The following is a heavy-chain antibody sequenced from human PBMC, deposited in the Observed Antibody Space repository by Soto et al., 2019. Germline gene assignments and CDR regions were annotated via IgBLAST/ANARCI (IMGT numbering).Heavy chain of an antibody. Sequence: SETLSLTCTVSGGSISSGGYYWSWIRQHPGKGLEWIGYIYYSGSTYYNPSLKSRVTISVDTSKNQFSLKLSSVTAADTAVYYCARHYYDSSGYSYFDYWGQGTLVTGSA. V-gene: IGHV4-31*03. CDR3: ARHYYDSSGYSYFDY. CDR1: GGSISSGGYY. D-gene: IGHD3-22*01. CDR2: IYYSGST. J-gene: IGHJ4*02.